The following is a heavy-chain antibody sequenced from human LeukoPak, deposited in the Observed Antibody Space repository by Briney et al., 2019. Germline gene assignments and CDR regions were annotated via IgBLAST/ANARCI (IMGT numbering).Heavy chain of an antibody. CDR3: AREKREGGYYGSGSYYNVRAFDI. Sequence: ASVKVSCKASGYTFTGYYMHWVRQAPGQGLEWMGWINPNSGGTNYAQKFQGRVTMTRDTSISTAYMELSRLRSDDTAVYYCAREKREGGYYGSGSYYNVRAFDIWGQGTMVTVSS. J-gene: IGHJ3*02. V-gene: IGHV1-2*02. D-gene: IGHD3-10*01. CDR1: GYTFTGYY. CDR2: INPNSGGT.